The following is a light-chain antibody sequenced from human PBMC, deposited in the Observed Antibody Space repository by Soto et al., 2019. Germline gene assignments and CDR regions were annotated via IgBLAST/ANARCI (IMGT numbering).Light chain of an antibody. Sequence: DIQMPQSPSSLSASVGDRVTITCRASQSIRYYLNWYQQKPCKAPKLLIYAASSLQSGVPSRFSGSGSGTDFTLTISSLQPEDFATYYCQQHYSNPQNTFGQGTKLEIK. CDR3: QQHYSNPQNT. J-gene: IGKJ2*01. CDR1: QSIRYY. CDR2: AAS. V-gene: IGKV1-39*01.